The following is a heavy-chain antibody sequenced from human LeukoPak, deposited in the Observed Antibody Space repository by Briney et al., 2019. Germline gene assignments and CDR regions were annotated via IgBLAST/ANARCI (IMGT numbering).Heavy chain of an antibody. Sequence: GGSLRLSCAASGFTFSSYWMSWVRQAPGKGLEWVANIKQYGSEKYYVDSVKGRFTISRDNARNSVYLQMNSLRADDTAVYYCARHRTASDYWGQGTLVTVSS. V-gene: IGHV3-7*01. CDR1: GFTFSSYW. D-gene: IGHD3-16*02. CDR3: ARHRTASDY. CDR2: IKQYGSEK. J-gene: IGHJ4*02.